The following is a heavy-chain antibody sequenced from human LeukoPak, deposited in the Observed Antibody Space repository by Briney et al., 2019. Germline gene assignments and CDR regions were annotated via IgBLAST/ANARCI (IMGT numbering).Heavy chain of an antibody. CDR1: GYTFTSYD. Sequence: ASVKVSCKASGYTFTSYDINWVRQATGQGREWMGWMNPNSGNTGYAQKFQGRVTMTRNTSISTAYMELSSLRSEDTAVYHCARVLADYYDSSGIDYWGQGTLVTVSS. CDR2: MNPNSGNT. D-gene: IGHD3-22*01. CDR3: ARVLADYYDSSGIDY. J-gene: IGHJ4*02. V-gene: IGHV1-8*01.